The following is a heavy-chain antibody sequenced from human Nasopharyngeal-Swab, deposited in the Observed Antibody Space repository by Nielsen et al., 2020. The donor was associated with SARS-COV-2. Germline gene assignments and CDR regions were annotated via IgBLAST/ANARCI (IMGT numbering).Heavy chain of an antibody. Sequence: GESLKISCAASGFTINSHNLNWIRQAPGKGLEWISYISSSSDTISYADSVKGRFTISRDNAKNSLYLQMNSLRAEDTGVYYCAVVEWDLPPNVWGQGTLVAVS. CDR3: AVVEWDLPPNV. CDR2: ISSSSDTI. J-gene: IGHJ4*02. V-gene: IGHV3-48*01. CDR1: GFTINSHN. D-gene: IGHD1-26*01.